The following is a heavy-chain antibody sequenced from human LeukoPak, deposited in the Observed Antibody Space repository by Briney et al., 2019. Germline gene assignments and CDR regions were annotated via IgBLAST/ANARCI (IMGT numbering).Heavy chain of an antibody. J-gene: IGHJ4*02. V-gene: IGHV1-18*01. CDR3: ARVNDYDGPGFFDY. CDR2: ISAYNGNT. D-gene: IGHD4-17*01. Sequence: ASVKVSCKASGYAFTSYGISWGRQGPGQGLEWMGWISAYNGNTNYAQKLQGGGTMTTDTSTSTAYMELRSLRSDATAVYYCARVNDYDGPGFFDYWGQGTLVTVSS. CDR1: GYAFTSYG.